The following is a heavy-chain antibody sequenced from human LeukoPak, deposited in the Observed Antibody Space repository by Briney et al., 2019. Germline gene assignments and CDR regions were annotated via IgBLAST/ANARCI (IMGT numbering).Heavy chain of an antibody. CDR1: GFTFSSYA. V-gene: IGHV3-30-3*01. Sequence: TGGSLRLSCAASGFTFSSYAMHWVRQAPGKGLEWVAVISYDGSNKYYADSVKGRFTISRDNSKNTLYLQMNSLRAEDTAVYYCARDSPMVRGVALYYFDYWGQGTLVTVSS. CDR2: ISYDGSNK. D-gene: IGHD3-10*01. J-gene: IGHJ4*02. CDR3: ARDSPMVRGVALYYFDY.